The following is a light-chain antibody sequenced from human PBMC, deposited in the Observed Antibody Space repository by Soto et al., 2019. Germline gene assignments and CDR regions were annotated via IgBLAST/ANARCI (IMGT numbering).Light chain of an antibody. CDR2: DVS. V-gene: IGLV2-11*01. CDR3: CSYGGSYTWV. J-gene: IGLJ3*02. CDR1: SGDVGGYNF. Sequence: QSALTQPRSVSGSPGQSVTISCTGASGDVGGYNFVSWYQQHPGKAPTLMIFDVSQRPSGVPDRFSGSKSGNTASPTISGLQAEDEADYYCCSYGGSYTWVFGGGTKLTVL.